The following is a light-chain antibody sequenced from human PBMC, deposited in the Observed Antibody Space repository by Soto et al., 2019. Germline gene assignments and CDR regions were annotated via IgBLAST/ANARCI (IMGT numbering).Light chain of an antibody. Sequence: EIVLTQSPGTLSLSPGETATLSCRVSQSVSNYLAWFQQKPGQPPRLLIYDISKRATGIPARFSGSGSGTDFTLTISRLEPEDFAVYYCQQRVTFGPGTKVDIK. CDR1: QSVSNY. J-gene: IGKJ3*01. CDR3: QQRVT. V-gene: IGKV3-11*01. CDR2: DIS.